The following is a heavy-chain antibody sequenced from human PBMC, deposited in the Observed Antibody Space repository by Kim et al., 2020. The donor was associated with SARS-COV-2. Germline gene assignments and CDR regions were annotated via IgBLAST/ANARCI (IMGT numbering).Heavy chain of an antibody. D-gene: IGHD5-18*01. J-gene: IGHJ6*01. CDR2: IYYSGST. CDR3: ASLPGDTAMVKEAGDYYYG. CDR1: GGSISSYY. V-gene: IGHV4-59*01. Sequence: SETLSLTCTVSGGSISSYYWSWIRQPPGKGLEWIGYIYYSGSTNYNPSLKSRVTISVDTSKNQFSLKLSSVTAADTAVYYCASLPGDTAMVKEAGDYYYG.